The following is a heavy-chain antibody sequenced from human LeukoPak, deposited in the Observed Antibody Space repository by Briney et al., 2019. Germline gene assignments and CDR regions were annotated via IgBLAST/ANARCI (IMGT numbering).Heavy chain of an antibody. CDR3: ARAGRGRDTSHYYFDS. V-gene: IGHV3-30-3*01. Sequence: GRSLRLSCAASGFTFSSYAMHWVRQAPGKGLEWVAVISYDGSNKYYADSVKGRFTISRDNSKNTLYLQMNSLRAEDTAVYFCARAGRGRDTSHYYFDSWGRGTQVSVSS. CDR1: GFTFSSYA. D-gene: IGHD3-10*01. CDR2: ISYDGSNK. J-gene: IGHJ4*02.